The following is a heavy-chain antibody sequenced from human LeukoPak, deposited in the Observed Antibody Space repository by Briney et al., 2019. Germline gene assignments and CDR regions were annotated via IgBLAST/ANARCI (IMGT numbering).Heavy chain of an antibody. Sequence: SEALSLTCTVSGGSINSHYWSWIRQPPGKGLEWIGYVFNGGSTNYNPSLKSRVTMSVDTSRDQFSLRLTSVTAADTAIYYCATRPAGSTWYGVFDYLSQGTLVTVSS. CDR1: GGSINSHY. CDR3: ATRPAGSTWYGVFDY. V-gene: IGHV4-59*11. CDR2: VFNGGST. J-gene: IGHJ4*02. D-gene: IGHD6-13*01.